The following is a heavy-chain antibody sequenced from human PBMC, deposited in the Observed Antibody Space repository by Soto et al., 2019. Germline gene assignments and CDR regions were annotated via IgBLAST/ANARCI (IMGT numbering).Heavy chain of an antibody. J-gene: IGHJ4*02. D-gene: IGHD1-26*01. V-gene: IGHV3-30*03. CDR1: GFTFSSYG. Sequence: QVQLVESGGGVVQPGRSLRLSCVASGFTFSSYGMHWVRQAPGKGLEWVAIISYDGSNTYYADSVKGRFTISRDNSKKTLYLQMNSLRAXDTSVXYCAXEGGLSGSXXXSSXYYFDYWGQGTLVTVSS. CDR2: ISYDGSNT. CDR3: AXEGGLSGSXXXSSXYYFDY.